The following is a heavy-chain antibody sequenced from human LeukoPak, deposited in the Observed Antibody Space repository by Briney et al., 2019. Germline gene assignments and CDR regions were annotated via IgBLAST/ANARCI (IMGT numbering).Heavy chain of an antibody. CDR2: IDPKNGDT. CDR3: ARLSAL. CDR1: RYPFSDYY. Sequence: ASVKVSCKTSRYPFSDYYIHWIRQASGQGLESMGWIDPKNGDTKYAQRSQGRLTISMDTSIDTVYMELSSLRSDDTAVYYCARLSALWGQGTLVTVSS. J-gene: IGHJ4*02. V-gene: IGHV1-2*02.